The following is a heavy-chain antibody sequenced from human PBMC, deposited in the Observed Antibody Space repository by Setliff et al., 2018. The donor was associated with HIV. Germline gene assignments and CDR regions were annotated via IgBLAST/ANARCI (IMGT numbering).Heavy chain of an antibody. D-gene: IGHD3-10*01. CDR2: ISSGSVNI. Sequence: GALRLSCAASGFMFNIYEMNWVRQAPGKGLEWVSYISSGSVNIFYADSVKGRFTISRDNAKNSLYLQMNSLRAEDTAIYYCARGSLRGVLALGMDVWGQGTTVTAP. V-gene: IGHV3-48*03. J-gene: IGHJ6*02. CDR3: ARGSLRGVLALGMDV. CDR1: GFMFNIYE.